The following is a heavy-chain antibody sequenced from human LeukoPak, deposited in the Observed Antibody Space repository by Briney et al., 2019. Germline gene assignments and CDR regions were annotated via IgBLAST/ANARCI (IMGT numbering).Heavy chain of an antibody. D-gene: IGHD3-22*01. J-gene: IGHJ4*02. Sequence: ASVKVSCKASGYTFTSYYMHWVRQAPGQGLEWMGIINPSGGSTSYAQKFQGRVTMTRGTSTSTVYMELSSLRSEDTAVYYCARVPRYDSSGYFFDYWGQGTLVTVSS. V-gene: IGHV1-46*01. CDR3: ARVPRYDSSGYFFDY. CDR1: GYTFTSYY. CDR2: INPSGGST.